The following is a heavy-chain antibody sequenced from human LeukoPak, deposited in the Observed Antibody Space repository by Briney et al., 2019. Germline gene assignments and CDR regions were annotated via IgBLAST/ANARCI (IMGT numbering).Heavy chain of an antibody. CDR3: ARDNQLGYCSSTSCSYYYYMDV. D-gene: IGHD2-2*01. CDR1: GYTFTGYY. CDR2: INPNSGGT. J-gene: IGHJ6*03. V-gene: IGHV1-2*06. Sequence: ASVTVSCKASGYTFTGYYLHWVRQAPGQGLEWMGRINPNSGGTNYAQKFQGRVTMTRDTSISTAYMELSRLRSDDTAVYYCARDNQLGYCSSTSCSYYYYMDVWGKGTTVTVSS.